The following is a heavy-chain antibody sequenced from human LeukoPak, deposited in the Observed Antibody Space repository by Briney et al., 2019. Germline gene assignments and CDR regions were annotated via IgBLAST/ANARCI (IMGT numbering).Heavy chain of an antibody. CDR2: ISAYNGNT. J-gene: IGHJ5*02. CDR3: VRGSTVTAKNWFDP. V-gene: IGHV1-18*01. CDR1: GYTFTSYG. Sequence: GASVKVSCKASGYTFTSYGISWVRQAPGQGLEWMGWISAYNGNTNYAQKLQGRVTMTTDTSTSTAYMEPRSLRSDDTAVYYCVRGSTVTAKNWFDPWGQGTLVTVSS. D-gene: IGHD4-17*01.